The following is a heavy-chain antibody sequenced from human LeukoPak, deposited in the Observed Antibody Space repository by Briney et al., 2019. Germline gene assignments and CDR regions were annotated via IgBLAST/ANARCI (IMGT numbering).Heavy chain of an antibody. V-gene: IGHV4-4*02. CDR2: IHHSGSSGST. J-gene: IGHJ3*02. CDR3: ATNRVGTYDRPFDI. Sequence: PSETLSLTCAVSGDSISSSIWWSWVRQPPGKGLEWIGEIHHSGSSGSTNYNPSLRSRVTVSVDKSKNQFSLELSSVTATDTAVYFCATNRVGTYDRPFDIWGQGTMVTVSS. D-gene: IGHD1-26*01. CDR1: GDSISSSIW.